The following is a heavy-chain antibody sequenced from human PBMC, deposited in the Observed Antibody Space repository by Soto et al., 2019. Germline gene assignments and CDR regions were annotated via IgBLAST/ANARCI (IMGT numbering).Heavy chain of an antibody. Sequence: SETLSLTCSVSGGSITSGRSYWGWLRQAPGNGREGIGVVFFMDNTYYNSGLKARLTQSVDPSHAQFSLGPSPLTAAHTAFYFCVILTSRIAAASHVRSNYLDTWGPGTLVTVS. CDR1: GGSITSGRSY. V-gene: IGHV4-39*01. CDR3: VILTSRIAAASHVRSNYLDT. J-gene: IGHJ4*02. D-gene: IGHD2-15*01. CDR2: VFFMDNT.